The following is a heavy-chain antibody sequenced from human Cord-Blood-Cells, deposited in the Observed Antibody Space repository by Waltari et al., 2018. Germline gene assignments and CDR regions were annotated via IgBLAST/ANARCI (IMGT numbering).Heavy chain of an antibody. Sequence: QLQLQESGPGLVKPSETLSLTCTVSGGSISSSSYYWGWIRQPPGKGLEWIGSIYYSGSTYYNPSLKSRVTISVDTSKNQFSLKLSSVTAADTAVYYCARRRQLVGLLDYWGQGTLVTVSS. V-gene: IGHV4-39*01. CDR3: ARRRQLVGLLDY. CDR1: GGSISSSSYY. D-gene: IGHD6-6*01. CDR2: IYYSGST. J-gene: IGHJ4*02.